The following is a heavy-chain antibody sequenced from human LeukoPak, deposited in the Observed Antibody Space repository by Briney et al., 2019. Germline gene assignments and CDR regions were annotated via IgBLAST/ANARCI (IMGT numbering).Heavy chain of an antibody. J-gene: IGHJ3*02. V-gene: IGHV3-23*01. CDR1: GFTFSSYA. D-gene: IGHD2-2*01. CDR2: ISGSGGST. Sequence: PGGSLRLSCAASGFTFSSYAMSWVRQAPGKGLEWVSAISGSGGSTYYADSVKGRFTISRDNPKNTLYLQMNSLRAEDTAVYYCAKDAGYCSSTSCKHPTLLFDIWGQGTMVTVSS. CDR3: AKDAGYCSSTSCKHPTLLFDI.